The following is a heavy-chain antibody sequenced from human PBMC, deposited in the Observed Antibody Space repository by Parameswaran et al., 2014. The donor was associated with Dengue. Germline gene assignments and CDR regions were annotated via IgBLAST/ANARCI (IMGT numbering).Heavy chain of an antibody. CDR2: INPSGGST. J-gene: IGHJ4*02. V-gene: IGHV1-46*01. D-gene: IGHD3-22*01. Sequence: WVRQAPGQGLEWMGIINPSGGSTSYAQKFQGRVTMTRDTSTSTVYMELSSLRSEDTAVYYCARCSGYPYYFDYWGQGTLVTVSS. CDR3: ARCSGYPYYFDY.